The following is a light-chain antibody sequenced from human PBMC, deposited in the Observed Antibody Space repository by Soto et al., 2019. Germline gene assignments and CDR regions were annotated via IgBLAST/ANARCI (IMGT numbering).Light chain of an antibody. CDR2: GAT. V-gene: IGKV3-20*01. CDR3: QQYVTSPAIT. J-gene: IGKJ5*01. CDR1: ESVGDY. Sequence: EIVLTQSPGALSLSPGERATLSCWASESVGDYLAWYQQKPGQAPRLLIYGATKRTSGTPDRFSGTGSETAFTLAISSLEPGDFAVYYCQQYVTSPAITFGQGTRLEI.